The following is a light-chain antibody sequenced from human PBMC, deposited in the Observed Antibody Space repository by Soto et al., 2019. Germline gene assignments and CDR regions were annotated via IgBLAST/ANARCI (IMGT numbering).Light chain of an antibody. CDR2: AAS. CDR3: QQYYSLPWT. Sequence: DIQMTQSPSTLSGSVGDRVTITCRASQTISSWLAWYQQKPGKAPKLLIYAASTLQSGVPSRFSGSGSGTDFTLTISCLQSEDFATYYCQQYYSLPWTFGQGTKVDI. CDR1: QTISSW. V-gene: IGKV1-5*01. J-gene: IGKJ1*01.